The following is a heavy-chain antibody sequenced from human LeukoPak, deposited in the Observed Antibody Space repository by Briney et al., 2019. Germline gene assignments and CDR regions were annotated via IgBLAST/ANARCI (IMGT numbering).Heavy chain of an antibody. CDR2: IYTSGST. V-gene: IGHV4-61*02. D-gene: IGHD2-15*01. J-gene: IGHJ4*02. Sequence: SETLSLTCTISGGSIGSGSYYWNWIRQPAGKGLEWIGRIYTSGSTNYNPSLKSRLTISLDTSKNQFSLKLSSVTAADTAVYYCAREGMVAYFDYWGQGTLVTVSS. CDR3: AREGMVAYFDY. CDR1: GGSIGSGSYY.